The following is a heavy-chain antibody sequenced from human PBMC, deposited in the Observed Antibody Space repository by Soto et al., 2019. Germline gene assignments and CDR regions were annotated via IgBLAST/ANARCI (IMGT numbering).Heavy chain of an antibody. CDR3: GRDRRGLLRYPGPHDY. CDR1: GYTFTSYG. CDR2: ISAHNGYT. Sequence: GASVKVSCKASGYTFTSYGISWVRQAPGQGLEWMGWISAHNGYTNYAQNFQGRVTMTTDTSTSTVYMELRSLKSDDTAVYYCGRDRRGLLRYPGPHDYWGQGTLVTVSS. D-gene: IGHD3-22*01. V-gene: IGHV1-18*01. J-gene: IGHJ4*02.